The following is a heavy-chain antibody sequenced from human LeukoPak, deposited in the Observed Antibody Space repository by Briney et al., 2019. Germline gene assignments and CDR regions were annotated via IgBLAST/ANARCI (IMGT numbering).Heavy chain of an antibody. CDR3: ARIDRLSQRIQYCFDY. CDR1: GFTFSDYY. CDR2: ISSSGSTI. V-gene: IGHV3-11*04. D-gene: IGHD2-15*01. J-gene: IGHJ4*02. Sequence: PGGSLRLSCAASGFTFSDYYMSWIRQAPGKGLEWVSYISSSGSTIYYADSVKGRFTISRDNAKNSLYLQMNSLRAEDTAVYYCARIDRLSQRIQYCFDYWGQGTLVTVSS.